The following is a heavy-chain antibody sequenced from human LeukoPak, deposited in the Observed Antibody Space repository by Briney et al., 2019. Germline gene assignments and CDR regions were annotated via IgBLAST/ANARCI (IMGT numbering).Heavy chain of an antibody. CDR1: GGTFSSYA. V-gene: IGHV1-69*05. CDR3: AINSVDTAMVYYYYYMDV. J-gene: IGHJ6*03. CDR2: IIPIFGTA. Sequence: SVKVSCKASGGTFSSYAISWVRQAPGQGLEWMGGIIPIFGTANYAQKFQGRVTITTDESTSTAYMELSSLRSEDTAVYYCAINSVDTAMVYYYYYMDVWGKGTTVTVSS. D-gene: IGHD5-18*01.